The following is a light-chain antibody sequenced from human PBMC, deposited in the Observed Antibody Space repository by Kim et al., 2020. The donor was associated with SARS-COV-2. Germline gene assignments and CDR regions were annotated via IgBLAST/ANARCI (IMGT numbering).Light chain of an antibody. CDR1: SSDVGGYNY. CDR2: DVS. J-gene: IGLJ2*01. CDR3: SSYTSSFVV. V-gene: IGLV2-14*03. Sequence: PGQSITISCTGTSSDVGGYNYVSWYQQHPGKAPKLMIYDVSNRTSGVSNRFSGSKSGNTASLTISGLQAEDEADYYCSSYTSSFVVFGGGTKLTVL.